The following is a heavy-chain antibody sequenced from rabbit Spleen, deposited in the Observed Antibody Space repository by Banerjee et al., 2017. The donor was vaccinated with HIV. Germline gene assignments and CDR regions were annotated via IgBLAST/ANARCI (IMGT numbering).Heavy chain of an antibody. CDR2: IDPVFGIT. Sequence: GLEWIGYIDPVFGITYYANWVNGRFSISRENAQNTVLLQMTSLTAADTATYFCARNFDLWGPGTLVTVS. CDR3: ARNFDL. V-gene: IGHV1S47*01. J-gene: IGHJ4*01.